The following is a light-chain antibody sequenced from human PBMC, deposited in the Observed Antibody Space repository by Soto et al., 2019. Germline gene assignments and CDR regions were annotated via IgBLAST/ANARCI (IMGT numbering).Light chain of an antibody. V-gene: IGKV3-20*01. CDR1: QSVDSSY. CDR2: GAS. Sequence: EIVLTQSPGTLSLSPGERATLSCRASQSVDSSYLAWYQQKPGQAPRLLIYGASSRATGIPDRFSGSGSGTDFTLTISRLDPEDFAVYYCQQYGISVWTFGQGTKVDIK. CDR3: QQYGISVWT. J-gene: IGKJ1*01.